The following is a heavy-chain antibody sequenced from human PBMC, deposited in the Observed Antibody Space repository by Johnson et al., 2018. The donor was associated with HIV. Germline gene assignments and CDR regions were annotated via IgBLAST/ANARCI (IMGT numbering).Heavy chain of an antibody. J-gene: IGHJ3*02. CDR1: GFTFSSYG. CDR2: IRYDGSDK. D-gene: IGHD3-10*01. V-gene: IGHV3-30*02. Sequence: VQLVESGGGVVQPGGSLRLSCAASGFTFSSYGMHWVRRTPGKGLEWVAFIRYDGSDKSYADSVKGRFTISRENAKNSLYLQMNSLRAGDTAVYYCAKNSAAFDIWGQGTMVTVSS. CDR3: AKNSAAFDI.